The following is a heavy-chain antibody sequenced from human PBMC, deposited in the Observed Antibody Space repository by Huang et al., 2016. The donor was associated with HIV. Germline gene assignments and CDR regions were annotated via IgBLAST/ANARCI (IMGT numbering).Heavy chain of an antibody. D-gene: IGHD4-17*01. J-gene: IGHJ4*02. CDR2: IIPMLGTP. CDR1: GGTFSKYA. V-gene: IGHV1-69*13. Sequence: QVQLVQSGAEVKTPGSSVKVSCKASGGTFSKYAISWVRQDPGQGLEWMGGIIPMLGTPNYARKVQGRVTITADDSTSTTYVEVSSLRSEDTALYYCARGQLGSYGDYDVLYWGQRTLVTVSS. CDR3: ARGQLGSYGDYDVLY.